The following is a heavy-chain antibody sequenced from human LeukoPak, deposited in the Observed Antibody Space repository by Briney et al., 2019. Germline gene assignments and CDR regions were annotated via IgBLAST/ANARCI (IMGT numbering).Heavy chain of an antibody. CDR1: GGSISSSSYY. CDR2: IYFSGST. D-gene: IGHD3-16*02. Sequence: PSETLSLTCTVSGGSISSSSYYWGWFRQPPGKGLEWIGSIYFSGSTYYSPSLKSRVTISMDTSKNQFSLKLSSVTAADTAVYYCARGRGGYHYWGQGTLVTVSS. V-gene: IGHV4-39*01. J-gene: IGHJ4*02. CDR3: ARGRGGYHY.